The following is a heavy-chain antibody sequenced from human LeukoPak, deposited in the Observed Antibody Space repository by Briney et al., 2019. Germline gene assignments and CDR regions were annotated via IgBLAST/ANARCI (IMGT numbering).Heavy chain of an antibody. J-gene: IGHJ6*03. CDR3: ARVSRRDGYNSPYYYYYYMDV. D-gene: IGHD5-24*01. V-gene: IGHV4-59*01. CDR1: GGSISSYY. Sequence: NPSETLSLTCTVSGGSISSYYWSWIRQPPGKGLEWIGYIYYSGSTNYNPSLKSRVTISVDTSKNQFSLKLSSVTAADTAVYYCARVSRRDGYNSPYYYYYYMDVWGKGTTVTVSS. CDR2: IYYSGST.